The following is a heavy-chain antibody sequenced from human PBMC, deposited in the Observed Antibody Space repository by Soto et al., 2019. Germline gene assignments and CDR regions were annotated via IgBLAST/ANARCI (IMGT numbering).Heavy chain of an antibody. CDR2: ISGSGDST. CDR1: GFTFSSYA. V-gene: IGHV3-23*01. CDR3: ARRGSGRDYDY. D-gene: IGHD1-26*01. Sequence: EVQLLESGGGLVQPGGSLRLSCAASGFTFSSYAMRWVRQAPVKGLEWVSAISGSGDSTYYADSVKSRCTISRDNSKNTLYRQMNSPLAEDTAVYYCARRGSGRDYDYWGQGTLVTVSS. J-gene: IGHJ4*02.